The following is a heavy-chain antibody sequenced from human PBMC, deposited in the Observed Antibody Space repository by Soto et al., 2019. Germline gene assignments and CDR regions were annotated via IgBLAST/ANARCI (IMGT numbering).Heavy chain of an antibody. CDR2: IFYSGST. D-gene: IGHD5-12*01. CDR1: GGSISSDDYY. Sequence: SETLSLTCTVSGGSISSDDYYWTWIRQPPGKGLEWIGYIFYSGSTYYNPSLKSRVTISVDRSKNQFSLDLNSVTAADTAVYYCARDRSGFGGYDNPLDYWGQGTLVTVSS. J-gene: IGHJ4*02. V-gene: IGHV4-30-4*01. CDR3: ARDRSGFGGYDNPLDY.